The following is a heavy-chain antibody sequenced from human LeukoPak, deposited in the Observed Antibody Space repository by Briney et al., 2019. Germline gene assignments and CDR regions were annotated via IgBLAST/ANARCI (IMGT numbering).Heavy chain of an antibody. CDR1: GFTFSNYN. Sequence: GGSLRLSCAASGFTFSNYNMNWVRQAPGKGLEWVSYISSSGSTVYYADSVKGRFTISRDNSKNTLYLQMNSLRAEDTAVYYCAKSLRWQPSGPGYWGQGTLVTVSS. J-gene: IGHJ4*02. V-gene: IGHV3-48*01. D-gene: IGHD2-15*01. CDR3: AKSLRWQPSGPGY. CDR2: ISSSGSTV.